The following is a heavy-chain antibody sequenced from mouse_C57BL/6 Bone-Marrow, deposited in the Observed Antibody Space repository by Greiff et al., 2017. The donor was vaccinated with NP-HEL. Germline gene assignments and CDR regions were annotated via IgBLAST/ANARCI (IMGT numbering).Heavy chain of an antibody. CDR1: GFTFSSYA. J-gene: IGHJ2*01. CDR3: ARDHYYGSSIDY. CDR2: ISDGGSYT. V-gene: IGHV5-4*01. D-gene: IGHD1-1*01. Sequence: EVQLQESGGGLVKPGGSLKLSCAASGFTFSSYAMSWVRQTPEKRLEWVATISDGGSYTYYPDNVKGRFTLSRDNAKSNLYLQMSHLKSEDTAMYYCARDHYYGSSIDYWGRGTTLTVSS.